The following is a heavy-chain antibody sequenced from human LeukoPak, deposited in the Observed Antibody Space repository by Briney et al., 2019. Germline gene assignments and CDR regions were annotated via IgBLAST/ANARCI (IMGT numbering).Heavy chain of an antibody. Sequence: PGGSLRLSCAASGFAFSSYSMNWVRQAPGKGLEWVSHISSSSSTIYYADSVKGRFTISRDNAKNSLYLQMNSLRAEDTAVYYCARAGANYYGSGSYYNDAFDIWGQGTMVTVSS. V-gene: IGHV3-48*01. CDR2: ISSSSSTI. CDR1: GFAFSSYS. D-gene: IGHD3-10*01. J-gene: IGHJ3*02. CDR3: ARAGANYYGSGSYYNDAFDI.